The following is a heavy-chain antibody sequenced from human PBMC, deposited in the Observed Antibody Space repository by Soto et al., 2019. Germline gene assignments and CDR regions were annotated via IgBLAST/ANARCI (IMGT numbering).Heavy chain of an antibody. V-gene: IGHV3-7*04. D-gene: IGHD3-22*01. Sequence: GGSLRLSCAAYGFTFSSYWMSWVRQAPGKGLEWVANIKQDGSEKYYVDSVKGRFTISRDNAKNSLYLQMNSLRAEDTAVYYCARAPSRITMIVVDYYYYGMDVWGQGTTVTVSS. CDR3: ARAPSRITMIVVDYYYYGMDV. J-gene: IGHJ6*02. CDR2: IKQDGSEK. CDR1: GFTFSSYW.